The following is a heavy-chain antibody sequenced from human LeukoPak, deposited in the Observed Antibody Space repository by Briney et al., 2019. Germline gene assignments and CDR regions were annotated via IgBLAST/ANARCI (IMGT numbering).Heavy chain of an antibody. J-gene: IGHJ4*02. CDR1: GFTFSSYA. Sequence: GGSLRLSCAASGFTFSSYAMSWVRQAPGKGLEWVSAISGSGGSTYYADSVKGRFTISRDNSKNTLYLQMNSLRAEDTAVYYCAKDLGGGTVTTWGTDYWGQGTLVTVSS. D-gene: IGHD4-17*01. V-gene: IGHV3-23*01. CDR2: ISGSGGST. CDR3: AKDLGGGTVTTWGTDY.